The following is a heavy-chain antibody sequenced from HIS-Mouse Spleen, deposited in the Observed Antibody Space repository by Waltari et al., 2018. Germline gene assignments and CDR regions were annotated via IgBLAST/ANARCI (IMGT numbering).Heavy chain of an antibody. V-gene: IGHV4-34*01. Sequence: QVQLQQWGAGLLKPSETLSLTCAVYGGSFSGYYWSWIRQPPGKGLEWIGEINHRGSTNYNPSLKSRVTISVDTPKNQFSLTLSSVTAADTAVYYCARGRDSGSYYFDYWGQGTLVTVSS. CDR1: GGSFSGYY. D-gene: IGHD1-26*01. CDR3: ARGRDSGSYYFDY. CDR2: INHRGST. J-gene: IGHJ4*02.